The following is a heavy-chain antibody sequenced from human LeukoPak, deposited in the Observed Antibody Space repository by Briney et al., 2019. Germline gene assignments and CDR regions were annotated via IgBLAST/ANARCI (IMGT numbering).Heavy chain of an antibody. CDR1: GFTFSSYA. V-gene: IGHV3-23*01. J-gene: IGHJ4*02. Sequence: PGGSLRLSCAASGFTFSSYAMSWVRQAPGKGLEWVPAISGSGGSTYYADSVKGRFTISRDNSKNTLYLQMNSLRAEDTAVYYCAKVDVGAVAGTNPDYWGQGTLVTVSS. CDR3: AKVDVGAVAGTNPDY. CDR2: ISGSGGST. D-gene: IGHD6-19*01.